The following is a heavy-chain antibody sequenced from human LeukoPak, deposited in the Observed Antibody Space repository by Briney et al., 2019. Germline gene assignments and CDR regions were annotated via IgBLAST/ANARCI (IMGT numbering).Heavy chain of an antibody. CDR3: ARVPTIFGVVIIRHYYYYGMDV. CDR2: MNPNSGNT. J-gene: IGHJ6*02. D-gene: IGHD3-3*01. Sequence: ASVKVSCKASGYTFTSYDINWVRQATGQGLEWMGWMNPNSGNTGYAQKFQGRVTMTRNTSISTAYMEPSSRRSEDTAVYYCARVPTIFGVVIIRHYYYYGMDVWGQGTTVTVSS. CDR1: GYTFTSYD. V-gene: IGHV1-8*01.